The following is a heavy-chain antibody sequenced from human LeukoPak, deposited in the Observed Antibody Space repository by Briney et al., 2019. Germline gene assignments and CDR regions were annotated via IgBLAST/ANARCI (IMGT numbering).Heavy chain of an antibody. J-gene: IGHJ6*02. D-gene: IGHD6-13*01. CDR2: INAGNGNT. CDR1: GYTFTSYA. Sequence: ASVKVSCKASGYTFTSYAMHWVRQAPGQRLEWKGWINAGNGNTKYSQKFQGRVTITRDTSASTAYMELSSLRSEDTAVYYCARDTPIAAVEYYYGMDVWGQGTTVTVSS. V-gene: IGHV1-3*01. CDR3: ARDTPIAAVEYYYGMDV.